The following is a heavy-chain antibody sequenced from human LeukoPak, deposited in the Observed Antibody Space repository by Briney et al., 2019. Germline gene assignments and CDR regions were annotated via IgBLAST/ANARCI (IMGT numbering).Heavy chain of an antibody. CDR1: GFSLSSSGVG. V-gene: IGHV2-5*02. Sequence: SGPALVKPTQTLTLTCTFSGFSLSSSGVGVGWIRQPPGKALEWLALIYWDEDKRYSPSLKTRLTITKDTSKNQVVLTMTNMDPVDTATYYCVHRPYDDSDYALDYWGQGTLVTVSS. CDR2: IYWDEDK. J-gene: IGHJ4*02. D-gene: IGHD3-10*01. CDR3: VHRPYDDSDYALDY.